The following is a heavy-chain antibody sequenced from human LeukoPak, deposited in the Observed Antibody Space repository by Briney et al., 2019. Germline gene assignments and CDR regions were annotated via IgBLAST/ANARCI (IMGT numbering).Heavy chain of an antibody. CDR1: GDSVSSNSAA. CDR3: ARGLQIAVAGPFDY. Sequence: SQTLSLTCAISGDSVSSNSAAWNWIRQSPSRGLEWLGRTYYRSKWYNDYAVSVKSRITINPGTSKNQFSLQLNSVTPEDTAVYYCARGLQIAVAGPFDYWGQGTLVTVSS. D-gene: IGHD6-19*01. J-gene: IGHJ4*02. CDR2: TYYRSKWYN. V-gene: IGHV6-1*01.